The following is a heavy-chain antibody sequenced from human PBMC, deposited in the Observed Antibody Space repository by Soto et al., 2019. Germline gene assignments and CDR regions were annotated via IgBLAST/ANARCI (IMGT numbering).Heavy chain of an antibody. CDR1: GGSFSPYY. Sequence: SETLPHTCAVSGGSFSPYYWSWIRQPPGKGLEWIGEINHSGSTNYNPSLKSRVTISVDTSKNQFSLKLSSVTAADTAVYYCARGLTLPMYHDILTGYYLGMDAWGQGTTVT. CDR2: INHSGST. J-gene: IGHJ6*02. V-gene: IGHV4-34*01. D-gene: IGHD3-9*01. CDR3: ARGLTLPMYHDILTGYYLGMDA.